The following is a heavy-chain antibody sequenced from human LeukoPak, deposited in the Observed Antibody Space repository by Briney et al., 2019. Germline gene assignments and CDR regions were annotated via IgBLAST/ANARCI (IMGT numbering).Heavy chain of an antibody. CDR1: GYRFSGYY. CDR3: ARWNDPTQNYYHYGMDV. CDR2: INPNSGGS. Sequence: ASVKVSCKASGYRFSGYYMYWVRQAPGQGLEWMGWINPNSGGSKYAQKFQGRVTMTRDTSTSTAYMELNSLRSDDTAVYYCARWNDPTQNYYHYGMDVWGQGTTVTVSS. V-gene: IGHV1-2*02. J-gene: IGHJ6*02. D-gene: IGHD1-1*01.